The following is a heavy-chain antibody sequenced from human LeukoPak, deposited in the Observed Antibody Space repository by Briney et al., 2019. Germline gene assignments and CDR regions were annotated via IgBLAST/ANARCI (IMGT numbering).Heavy chain of an antibody. D-gene: IGHD6-13*01. J-gene: IGHJ1*01. V-gene: IGHV3-30-3*01. CDR2: MSYDGSNK. Sequence: PGGSLRLSCAASGFTFSSYAMHWVRQAPGKGLEWVAVMSYDGSNKYYADSVKGRFTISRDNSKNTLYLQMNSLRAEDTAVYYCARYGGIAATGAEYFQHWGQGTLVTVSS. CDR1: GFTFSSYA. CDR3: ARYGGIAATGAEYFQH.